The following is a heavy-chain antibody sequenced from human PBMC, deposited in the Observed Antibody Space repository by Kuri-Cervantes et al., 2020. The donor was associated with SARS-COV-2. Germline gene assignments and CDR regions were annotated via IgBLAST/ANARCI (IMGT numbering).Heavy chain of an antibody. Sequence: GESLKISCSASGFTFSTYAMHWVRQAPGKGLEYVSGISSNGDSTYYADPVKGRLTISRDNSKNSLYLQMNSLRTEDTALYYCAKDMTPDYGGNVDYWGQGTLVTVSS. D-gene: IGHD4-23*01. J-gene: IGHJ4*02. CDR2: ISSNGDST. CDR3: AKDMTPDYGGNVDY. V-gene: IGHV3-64*04. CDR1: GFTFSTYA.